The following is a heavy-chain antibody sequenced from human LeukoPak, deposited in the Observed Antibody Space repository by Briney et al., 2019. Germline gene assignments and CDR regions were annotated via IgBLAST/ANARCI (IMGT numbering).Heavy chain of an antibody. CDR3: ARSVGSSCPSDP. Sequence: VSXXXSXXXFSXYAXXWVRQAPGQGLEWMGRIIPILGIANYAQKFQGRVTITADKSTSTAYMELSSLRSEDTAVYYCARSVGSSCPSDPWGQGTLVTVSS. D-gene: IGHD6-13*01. CDR2: IIPILGIA. CDR1: XXXFSXYA. J-gene: IGHJ5*02. V-gene: IGHV1-69*04.